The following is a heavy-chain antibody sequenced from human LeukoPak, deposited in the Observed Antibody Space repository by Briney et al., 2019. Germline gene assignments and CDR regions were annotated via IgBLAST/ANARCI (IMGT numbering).Heavy chain of an antibody. CDR1: EYTFTSYD. CDR2: MNPNSGNT. Sequence: ASVTVSCKASEYTFTSYDINWVRQAPAQGLEWMGWMNPNSGNTGYAQTFQGRVTMTRNTSISTAYMELSSLRSEDTAVYYCATMGKRTAQPSSNWGQGTLVTVSS. J-gene: IGHJ4*02. CDR3: ATMGKRTAQPSSN. V-gene: IGHV1-8*01. D-gene: IGHD7-27*01.